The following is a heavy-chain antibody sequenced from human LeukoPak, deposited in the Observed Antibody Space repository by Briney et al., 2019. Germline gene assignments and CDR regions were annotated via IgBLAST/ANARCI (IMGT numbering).Heavy chain of an antibody. J-gene: IGHJ5*02. CDR3: ARDDCSSISCYHNWFDP. V-gene: IGHV3-7*01. CDR1: GFTFSSYW. D-gene: IGHD2-2*01. CDR2: IKQDGSEK. Sequence: GSLILSCATSGFTFSSYWMSWVRQAPGKGLEWGANIKQDGSEKYYVDSVKGRFTISRDNAKNSLYLQMNSLRAEDTAVYYCARDDCSSISCYHNWFDPWGQGTLVTVSS.